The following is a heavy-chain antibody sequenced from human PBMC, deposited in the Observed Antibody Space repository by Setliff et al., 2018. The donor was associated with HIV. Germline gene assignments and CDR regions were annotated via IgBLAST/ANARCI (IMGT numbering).Heavy chain of an antibody. CDR3: ARPYTVWVYGMDV. D-gene: IGHD2-8*01. V-gene: IGHV3-74*01. CDR1: GISFGNHW. J-gene: IGHJ6*02. CDR2: INADGSIT. Sequence: LSLSCAASGISFGNHWMYWVRQAPGKGLVWVSRINADGSITDYADSVKGRFTISRDNAKNTLYMQMNSLRAEDTAVYYCARPYTVWVYGMDVWGQGTTVTVSS.